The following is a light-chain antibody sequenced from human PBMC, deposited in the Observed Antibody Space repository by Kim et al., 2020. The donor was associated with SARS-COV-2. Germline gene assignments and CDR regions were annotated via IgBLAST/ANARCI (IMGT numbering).Light chain of an antibody. CDR1: SSDVGSYTF. CDR3: CSYAGSSTWL. Sequence: QSALTQPASVSGSPGQSITISCTGTSSDVGSYTFVSWYQQYPGKAPKLMIYEVTKRPSGVSNRFSGSKAGNTASLTISGLQVGDEADYYCCSYAGSSTWLFGGGTQLTVL. J-gene: IGLJ3*02. V-gene: IGLV2-23*02. CDR2: EVT.